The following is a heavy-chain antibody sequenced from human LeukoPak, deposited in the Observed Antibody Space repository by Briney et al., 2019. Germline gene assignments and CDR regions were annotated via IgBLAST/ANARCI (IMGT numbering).Heavy chain of an antibody. V-gene: IGHV1-2*02. CDR2: INPISGGT. D-gene: IGHD3-16*01. Sequence: ASVKVSCMTSGYTFTDYYMQWVRQAPGQGLEWMGWINPISGGTNYAQNFQARVTMTRDTSINTAYMELSSLTSDDTAVYYCARPIWGPLSFWAFDVWGQGTMVTVSS. CDR3: ARPIWGPLSFWAFDV. J-gene: IGHJ3*01. CDR1: GYTFTDYY.